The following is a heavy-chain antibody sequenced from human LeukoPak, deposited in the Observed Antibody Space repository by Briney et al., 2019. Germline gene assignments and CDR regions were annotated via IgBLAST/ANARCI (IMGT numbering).Heavy chain of an antibody. CDR3: SRLLKNDNSGDPDTFDV. D-gene: IGHD3-22*01. V-gene: IGHV4-59*11. Sequence: SETLSLTGTGSGGSLSGHYWSWIRQPPGKRLEWIGYVSYTGRTKYNPSLQSRVTISIDTSKSEFSLKLTSVTSADTAVYSGSRLLKNDNSGDPDTFDVWGQGTRAIVSS. CDR1: GGSLSGHY. CDR2: VSYTGRT. J-gene: IGHJ3*01.